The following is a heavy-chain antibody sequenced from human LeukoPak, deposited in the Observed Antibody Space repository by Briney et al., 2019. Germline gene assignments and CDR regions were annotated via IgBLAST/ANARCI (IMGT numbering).Heavy chain of an antibody. D-gene: IGHD3-16*02. CDR3: ARVGVDYVWGSYRPQVYNWFDP. Sequence: SETLSLTCTVSGGSISSSSYYWGWIRQPPGKGLEWIGSIYYSGSTYYNPSLKSRVTISVDTSKNQFSLKLSSVTAADTAVYYCARVGVDYVWGSYRPQVYNWFDPWGQGTLVTVSS. CDR1: GGSISSSSYY. V-gene: IGHV4-39*07. J-gene: IGHJ5*02. CDR2: IYYSGST.